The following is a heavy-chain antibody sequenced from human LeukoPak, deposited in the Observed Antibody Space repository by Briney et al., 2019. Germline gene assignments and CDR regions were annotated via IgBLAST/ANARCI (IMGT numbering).Heavy chain of an antibody. CDR3: AKDIRGYSSGWPWFDY. J-gene: IGHJ4*02. Sequence: GGSLRLSCTVSGIIFSNYGMSWVRQAPGKGLEWVSGISGSGAKTYYADSVKGRFSISRDNSKNTMYLQVNSLRGEDTAVYYCAKDIRGYSSGWPWFDYWGQGTLVTVSP. D-gene: IGHD2-15*01. V-gene: IGHV3-23*01. CDR2: ISGSGAKT. CDR1: GIIFSNYG.